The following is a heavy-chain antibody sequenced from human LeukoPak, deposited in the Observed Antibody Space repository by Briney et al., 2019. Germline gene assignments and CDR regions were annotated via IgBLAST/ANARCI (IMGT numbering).Heavy chain of an antibody. J-gene: IGHJ4*02. D-gene: IGHD6-19*01. Sequence: GESLKIPCKGSGYSFTTYYITWVRQLPGKGLEWMGRIEPSDSYTNYSPSFQGHVTISADKSISTAYLQWSSLRASDTAMYYCASVGAMAVSGDDYWGQGTLVTVSS. CDR3: ASVGAMAVSGDDY. CDR1: GYSFTTYY. CDR2: IEPSDSYT. V-gene: IGHV5-10-1*01.